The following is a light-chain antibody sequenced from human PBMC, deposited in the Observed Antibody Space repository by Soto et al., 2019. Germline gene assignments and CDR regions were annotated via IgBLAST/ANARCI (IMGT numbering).Light chain of an antibody. V-gene: IGKV3-11*01. J-gene: IGKJ2*01. CDR3: QQRSNWPRNT. Sequence: EIVLTQSPATLSLSPGERATLSCSASQSVTSYLAWYQQKPGQAPRLLIYDASNRATGIPARFSGSGSGTDFTLTISSLVPEDFAVYYCQQRSNWPRNTFGQGTKLEIK. CDR1: QSVTSY. CDR2: DAS.